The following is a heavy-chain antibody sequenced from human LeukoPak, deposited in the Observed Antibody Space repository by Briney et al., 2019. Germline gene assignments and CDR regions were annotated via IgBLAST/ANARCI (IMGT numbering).Heavy chain of an antibody. CDR2: MRPTDAYT. J-gene: IGHJ4*02. CDR3: ARVGGYIYSSSPDFDY. V-gene: IGHV1-46*01. Sequence: GASVKVSCKASGFSLTSNYMHWVRQAPGQGLEWMGYMRPTDAYTGYAPKFQGRVTVTRDTSTNTVYMELSSLRSDDTAVYYCARVGGYIYSSSPDFDYWGQGTLVTVSS. CDR1: GFSLTSNY. D-gene: IGHD6-6*01.